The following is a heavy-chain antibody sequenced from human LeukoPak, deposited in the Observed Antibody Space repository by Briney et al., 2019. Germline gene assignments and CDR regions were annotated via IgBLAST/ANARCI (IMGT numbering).Heavy chain of an antibody. Sequence: GGSLRLSCAASGFTFSSYAMSWVRQAPGKGLEWVSAISGSGGSTYYADSVKGRFTISRDNSKNTLYLQMNSLRAEDTAVYYCASLILNGYYADYFDYWGQGTLVTVSS. CDR2: ISGSGGST. D-gene: IGHD3-9*01. V-gene: IGHV3-23*01. CDR1: GFTFSSYA. J-gene: IGHJ4*02. CDR3: ASLILNGYYADYFDY.